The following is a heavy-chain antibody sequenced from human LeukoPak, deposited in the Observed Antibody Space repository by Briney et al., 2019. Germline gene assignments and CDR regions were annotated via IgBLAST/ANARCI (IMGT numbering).Heavy chain of an antibody. CDR3: ARESYGEEDN. CDR1: GYTFNSYY. Sequence: GASVKVSSKASGYTFNSYYMHWVRQAPGQGLEWMGIINPSGGSTSYAQKFQGRVTMTRDTSTSTVYMELSSLRSENTAVYYCARESYGEEDNWGQGTLVTVSS. D-gene: IGHD4-17*01. J-gene: IGHJ4*02. CDR2: INPSGGST. V-gene: IGHV1-46*02.